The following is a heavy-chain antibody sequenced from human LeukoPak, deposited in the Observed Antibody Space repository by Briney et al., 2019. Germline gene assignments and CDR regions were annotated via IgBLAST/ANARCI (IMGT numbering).Heavy chain of an antibody. Sequence: GASVKVSCKASGYTFTSYGISWVRQAPGQGLEWMGWISAYNGNTNYAQKLQGRVTMTTDTSTSTAYMELRSLRSDDTAVYYCARDRGPPPDSSGYNYYYYGMDVWGQGTTVTVSS. CDR1: GYTFTSYG. D-gene: IGHD3-22*01. CDR3: ARDRGPPPDSSGYNYYYYGMDV. V-gene: IGHV1-18*01. J-gene: IGHJ6*02. CDR2: ISAYNGNT.